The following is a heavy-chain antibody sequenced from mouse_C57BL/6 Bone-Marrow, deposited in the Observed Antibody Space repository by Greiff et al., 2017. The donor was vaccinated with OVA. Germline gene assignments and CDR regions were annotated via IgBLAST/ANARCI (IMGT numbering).Heavy chain of an antibody. V-gene: IGHV5-9-1*02. CDR2: ISSGGDYI. J-gene: IGHJ3*01. CDR3: TLYYDYLFAY. D-gene: IGHD2-4*01. Sequence: EVMLVESGAGLVKPGGSLKLSCAASGFTFSSYAMSWVRQTPEKRLEWVAYISSGGDYIYYADTVKGRFTISRDNARNTLYLQMSSLKSEDTAMYYCTLYYDYLFAYWGQGTLVTVSA. CDR1: GFTFSSYA.